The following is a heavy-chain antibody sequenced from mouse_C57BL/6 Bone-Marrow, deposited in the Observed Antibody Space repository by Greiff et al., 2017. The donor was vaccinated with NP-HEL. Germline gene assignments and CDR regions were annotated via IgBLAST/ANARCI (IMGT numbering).Heavy chain of an antibody. CDR2: INPSSGYT. V-gene: IGHV1-7*01. D-gene: IGHD2-4*01. J-gene: IGHJ4*01. CDR3: AGGLRPSYYAMDY. Sequence: VKLMASGAELAKPGASVKLSCKASGYTFTSYWMHWVKQRPGQGLEWIGYINPSSGYTKYNQKFKDKATLTADKSSSTAYMQLSSLTYEDSAVYYCAGGLRPSYYAMDYWGQGTSVTVSS. CDR1: GYTFTSYW.